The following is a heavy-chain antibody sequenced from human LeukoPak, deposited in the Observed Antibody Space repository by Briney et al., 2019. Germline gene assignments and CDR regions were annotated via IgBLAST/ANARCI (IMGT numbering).Heavy chain of an antibody. CDR1: SGSISDYY. CDR3: ARGRYCSSTSCYIWFDP. CDR2: INHSGST. V-gene: IGHV4-34*01. Sequence: PSETLSLACTVSSGSISDYYWSWIRQPPGKGLEWIGEINHSGSTNYNPSLKSRVTISVDTSKNQFSLKLSSVTAADTAVYYCARGRYCSSTSCYIWFDPWGQGTLVTVSS. J-gene: IGHJ5*02. D-gene: IGHD2-2*02.